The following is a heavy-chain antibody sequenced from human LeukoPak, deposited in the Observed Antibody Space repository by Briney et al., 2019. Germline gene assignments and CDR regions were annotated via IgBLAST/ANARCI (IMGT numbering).Heavy chain of an antibody. D-gene: IGHD6-19*01. J-gene: IGHJ3*02. CDR1: GYTFTSYY. CDR3: ASGGSGWYYKTRGGAFDI. CDR2: IIPIFGTA. V-gene: IGHV1-69*13. Sequence: GASVKVSCKASGYTFTSYYMHWVRQAPGQGLEWMGGIIPIFGTANYAQKFQGRVTITADESTSTAYMELSSLRSEDTAVYYCASGGSGWYYKTRGGAFDIWGQGTMVTVSS.